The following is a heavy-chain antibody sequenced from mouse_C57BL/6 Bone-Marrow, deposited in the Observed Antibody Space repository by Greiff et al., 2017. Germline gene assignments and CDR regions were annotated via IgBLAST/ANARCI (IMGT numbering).Heavy chain of an antibody. CDR2: ISSGGSYT. J-gene: IGHJ3*01. D-gene: IGHD1-1*01. Sequence: EVQVVESGGDLVKPGGSLKLSCAASGFTFSSYGMSWVRQTPDKRLEWVATISSGGSYTYYPDSVKGRFTISRDNAKNTLYLHMSSLKSEDTAMYYCARLPYYYGSSYGWFAYWGQGTLVTVSA. CDR1: GFTFSSYG. V-gene: IGHV5-6*01. CDR3: ARLPYYYGSSYGWFAY.